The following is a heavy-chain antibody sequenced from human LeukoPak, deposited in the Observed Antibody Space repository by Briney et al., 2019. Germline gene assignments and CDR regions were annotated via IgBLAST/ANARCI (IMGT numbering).Heavy chain of an antibody. J-gene: IGHJ4*02. CDR3: AKDSGWLLPLDY. CDR1: GFTFSSYG. CDR2: IWYDGSNK. Sequence: GGSLRLSCAASGFTFSSYGMHWVRQAPGKGLEWVAVIWYDGSNKYYADSVKGRFTISRDNSKNTLYLQMNSLTAEDTAVYYCAKDSGWLLPLDYWGQGTLVTVSS. V-gene: IGHV3-33*06. D-gene: IGHD3-22*01.